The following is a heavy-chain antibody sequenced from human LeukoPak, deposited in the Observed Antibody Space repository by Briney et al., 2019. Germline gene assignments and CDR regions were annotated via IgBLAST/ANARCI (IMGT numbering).Heavy chain of an antibody. Sequence: ASVKVSCEASGYPFISYYIHWVRQAPGQGLEWMGMINPNGGGTSYGQKLQGRVTMTTDTSTSTVYMELSSLTSEDTAVYSCARGNGFWAPLSYWGQGTLVTVSS. V-gene: IGHV1-46*01. CDR1: GYPFISYY. J-gene: IGHJ4*02. CDR3: ARGNGFWAPLSY. CDR2: INPNGGGT. D-gene: IGHD3-10*01.